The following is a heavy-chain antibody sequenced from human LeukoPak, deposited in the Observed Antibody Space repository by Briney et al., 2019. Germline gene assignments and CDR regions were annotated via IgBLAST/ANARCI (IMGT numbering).Heavy chain of an antibody. CDR3: ARGLRRSPWWFDP. CDR1: GGSISSGDYY. J-gene: IGHJ5*02. D-gene: IGHD1-14*01. CDR2: INHSGST. V-gene: IGHV4-39*07. Sequence: KPSETLSLTCTVSGGSISSGDYYWSWIRQPPGKGLEWIGEINHSGSTNYNPSLKSRVTISVDTSKNQFSLKLSSVTAADTAVYYCARGLRRSPWWFDPWGQGTLVTVSS.